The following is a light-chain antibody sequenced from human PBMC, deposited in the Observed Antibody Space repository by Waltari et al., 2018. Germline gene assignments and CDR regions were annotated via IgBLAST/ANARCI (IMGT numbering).Light chain of an antibody. CDR3: SSFAGSSQML. CDR2: EVS. CDR1: STAVGGFDY. Sequence: SALTQPPSASGSPGQSVSISCHGTSTAVGGFDYVSWYQQHPGKVPRLMIYEVSKRPSGVPDRFSGSKSGNTASLTVSGLQVEDEADYYCSSFAGSSQMLFGGGTKLTVL. J-gene: IGLJ2*01. V-gene: IGLV2-8*01.